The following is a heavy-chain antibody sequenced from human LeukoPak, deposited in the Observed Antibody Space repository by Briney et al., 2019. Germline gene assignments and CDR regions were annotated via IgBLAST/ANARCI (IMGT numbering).Heavy chain of an antibody. D-gene: IGHD5-18*01. CDR3: ASTALVSVYSFDY. Sequence: KPSETLSLTCAVYGGSFSGYYWSWIRQPPGKVLEWIGEINHSGSTNYNPSLKSRVTISIDTSKNQFSLKLSSVTAADTAVYFSASTALVSVYSFDYWGQGTLVTVSS. J-gene: IGHJ4*02. CDR1: GGSFSGYY. V-gene: IGHV4-34*01. CDR2: INHSGST.